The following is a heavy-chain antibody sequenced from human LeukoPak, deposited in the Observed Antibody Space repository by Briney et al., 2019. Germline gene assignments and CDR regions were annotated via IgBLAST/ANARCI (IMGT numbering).Heavy chain of an antibody. V-gene: IGHV3-23*01. Sequence: GVSLRLSCAASGFTFGSYTISWVRQAPGKGLEWVSGLRGAGITTYYADSVKGRFTISRDNSKNTLYLQMNSLGAEDTAVYYGAKGRDIRDASGSYHKSPLDCWGQGTLVTVSS. CDR2: LRGAGITT. CDR3: AKGRDIRDASGSYHKSPLDC. D-gene: IGHD3-10*01. CDR1: GFTFGSYT. J-gene: IGHJ4*02.